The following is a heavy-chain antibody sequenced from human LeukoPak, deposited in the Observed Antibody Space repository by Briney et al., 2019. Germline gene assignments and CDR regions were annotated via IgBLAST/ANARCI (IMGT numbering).Heavy chain of an antibody. CDR3: ARMISGGSYDAFDI. D-gene: IGHD6-19*01. CDR1: GFTFSSYE. CDR2: ISSGGSTI. J-gene: IGHJ3*02. V-gene: IGHV3-48*03. Sequence: PGGSLRLSCAASGFTFSSYEMNWVRQAPGKGLEWVSYISSGGSTIFYAGSVKGRFTISRDNAKNSLYLQMNSLRAEDTAVYSCARMISGGSYDAFDIWGQGTMVTVSS.